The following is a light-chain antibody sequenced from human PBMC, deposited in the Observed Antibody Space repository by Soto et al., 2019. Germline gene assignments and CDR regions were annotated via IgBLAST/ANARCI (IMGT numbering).Light chain of an antibody. J-gene: IGLJ1*01. CDR1: SSNIGTKP. V-gene: IGLV1-44*01. Sequence: QAVVTQPPSASGTPGQRVTISCSGSSSNIGTKPVNWYQHLPGTAPKLLMYSYNQRPSGVPDRFSGAKSGTSASLAISGLQSEDEADYYCAAWDDSLKGYVFGTGTKLTVL. CDR3: AAWDDSLKGYV. CDR2: SYN.